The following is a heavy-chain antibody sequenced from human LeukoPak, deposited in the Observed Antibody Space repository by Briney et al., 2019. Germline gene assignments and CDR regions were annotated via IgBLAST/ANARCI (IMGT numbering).Heavy chain of an antibody. CDR3: AKGEGNWVPDY. V-gene: IGHV3-30*02. CDR2: IRYDASNE. D-gene: IGHD3-16*01. CDR1: GFTFISYG. J-gene: IGHJ4*02. Sequence: GGSLRLSCAASGFTFISYGMHWVRQAPGKGLEWVAFIRYDASNEYYVESVKGRFTISRDNSKNTLFLQMNSLRAEDTAVYYCAKGEGNWVPDYWGQGNLVTVSS.